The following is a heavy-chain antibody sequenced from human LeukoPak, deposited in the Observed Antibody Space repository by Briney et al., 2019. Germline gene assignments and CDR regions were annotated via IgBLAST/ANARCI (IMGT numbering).Heavy chain of an antibody. CDR3: ARAAVPRPPLPGPYYYFDY. D-gene: IGHD2-2*01. CDR1: GFTFSSYW. CDR2: IKQDGSEK. Sequence: GGSLRLSCAASGFTFSSYWMSWVRQAPGKGLEWVANIKQDGSEKYYVDSVKGRFTISRDNAKNSLYLQMNSQRAEDTAVYYCARAAVPRPPLPGPYYYFDYWGRGTLVTVSS. J-gene: IGHJ4*02. V-gene: IGHV3-7*01.